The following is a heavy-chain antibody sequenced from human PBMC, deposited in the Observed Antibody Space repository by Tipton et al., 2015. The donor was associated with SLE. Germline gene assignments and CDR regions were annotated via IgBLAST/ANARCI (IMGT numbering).Heavy chain of an antibody. V-gene: IGHV4-59*01. D-gene: IGHD3-3*01. J-gene: IGHJ5*02. CDR3: ARLEDPFGIFGVPKGWFDP. CDR1: GDSINSYY. CDR2: VYGSGST. Sequence: TLSLTCTVSGDSINSYYWSWIRQPPGKGLEWIGYVYGSGSTHYNPSLTSRVTMSVDTSKNQFSLRLTSVTAADTAVYYCARLEDPFGIFGVPKGWFDPWGQGTLVTVSS.